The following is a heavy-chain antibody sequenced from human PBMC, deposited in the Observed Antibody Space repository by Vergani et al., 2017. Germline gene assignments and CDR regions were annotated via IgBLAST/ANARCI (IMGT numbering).Heavy chain of an antibody. CDR3: ARGQLRPYYMDV. J-gene: IGHJ6*03. CDR1: GGSISSSSYY. Sequence: QLQLQESGPGLVKPSETLSLTCTVSGGSISSSSYYWGWIRQPPGKGLEWIGSIYYSGSTYYNPSLKSRVTISVDTSKNQFSLKLSSVTAADTAGYYCARGQLRPYYMDVWGKGTTVTVSS. CDR2: IYYSGST. V-gene: IGHV4-39*01. D-gene: IGHD3-3*01.